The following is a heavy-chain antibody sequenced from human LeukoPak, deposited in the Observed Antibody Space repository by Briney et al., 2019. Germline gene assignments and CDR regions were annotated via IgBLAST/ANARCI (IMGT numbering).Heavy chain of an antibody. V-gene: IGHV1-69*04. D-gene: IGHD2-15*01. J-gene: IGHJ5*02. CDR2: IIPILGIA. CDR1: GGTFSSYT. Sequence: ASVKVSCKASGGTFSSYTISWVRQAPGQGLEWMGRIIPILGIANYAQKFQGRVTITADKSASTAYMELSSLRSEDTAVYYCAREYCSGGSCYSNFGFDPWGQGTLVTVSS. CDR3: AREYCSGGSCYSNFGFDP.